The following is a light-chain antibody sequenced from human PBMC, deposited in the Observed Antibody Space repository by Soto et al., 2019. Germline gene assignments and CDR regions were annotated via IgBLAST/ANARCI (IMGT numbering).Light chain of an antibody. V-gene: IGLV1-44*01. Sequence: QSVLTQPPSASGTPGQRVTISCSGSSSNIGSNTVNWYHQLPGTAPKLLIYFNNRRPSGVPDRFSGSKSGTSASLAISGLQSEDEADYYCAAWDDSLNGYVFGTGTKVTVL. CDR1: SSNIGSNT. CDR3: AAWDDSLNGYV. J-gene: IGLJ1*01. CDR2: FNN.